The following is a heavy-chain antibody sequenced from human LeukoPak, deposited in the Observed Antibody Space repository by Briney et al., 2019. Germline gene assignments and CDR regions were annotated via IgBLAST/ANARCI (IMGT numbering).Heavy chain of an antibody. J-gene: IGHJ3*01. CDR1: GGSISSSSYD. V-gene: IGHV4-39*02. CDR2: IYYSGST. CDR3: ARDGPLYCTSPSCFANEDAFDL. D-gene: IGHD2-2*01. Sequence: PAETLSLTCTVSGGSISSSSYDWGWIPQPPGNGLEWIGGIYYSGSTYHNPSLKSRVTISVDPSKNQCSLKLSSGTAADTRVYYCARDGPLYCTSPSCFANEDAFDLWGQGPMVTVSS.